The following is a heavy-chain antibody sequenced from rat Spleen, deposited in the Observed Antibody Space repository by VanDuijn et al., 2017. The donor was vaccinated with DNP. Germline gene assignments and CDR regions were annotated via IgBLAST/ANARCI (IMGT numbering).Heavy chain of an antibody. J-gene: IGHJ3*01. CDR1: GFTFSYYW. V-gene: IGHV5-31*01. CDR3: ATGNIGTTWFAY. CDR2: ITGGGGTT. D-gene: IGHD1-5*01. Sequence: EVQLVESGGDLVQPGRSLKLSCVASGFTFSYYWMTWIRQVPGKGLEWIASITGGGGTTSYPDSVKGRFTISRDNAKSTLYLQMDSLRSEDTATYYCATGNIGTTWFAYWGQGTLVTVSS.